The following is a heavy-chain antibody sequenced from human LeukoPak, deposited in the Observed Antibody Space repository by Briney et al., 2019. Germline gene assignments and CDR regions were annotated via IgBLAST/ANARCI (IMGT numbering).Heavy chain of an antibody. CDR1: GFTFSSHW. D-gene: IGHD3-9*01. CDR3: AKGSYYDILTGYYNY. V-gene: IGHV3-9*01. J-gene: IGHJ4*02. CDR2: ISWNSGSI. Sequence: GGSLSLSCAASGFTFSSHWMLWVRQARGEGLEWGSGISWNSGSIDYADSVKGRFTISRDNAKISLYLQMNSLRAEDTALYYCAKGSYYDILTGYYNYWGQGTLVTVSS.